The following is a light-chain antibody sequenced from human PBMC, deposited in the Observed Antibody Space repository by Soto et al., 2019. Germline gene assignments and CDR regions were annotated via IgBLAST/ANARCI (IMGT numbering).Light chain of an antibody. Sequence: ATQITQSPSSLSASVGDRVTIACRASQGIRTELGWYQQKAGEAPKLLIYAASTLQSGVPPRFSGSGSGTDFTLTISSLQPEDVATYYCLQDYDYPRTFGQGTKVEMK. J-gene: IGKJ1*01. CDR1: QGIRTE. CDR3: LQDYDYPRT. V-gene: IGKV1-6*01. CDR2: AAS.